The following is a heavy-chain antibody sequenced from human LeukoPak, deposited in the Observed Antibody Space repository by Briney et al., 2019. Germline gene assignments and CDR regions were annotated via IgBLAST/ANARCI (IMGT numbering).Heavy chain of an antibody. Sequence: PGGSLRLSCAASGFTVSSNYMSWVRQAPGKGLEWVSVIYSGGSTYYADSVKGRFTISRDNSKNTLYLQMNSLRAEDTAVYYCARLNYDFWSGYYYFDYWGQGTLVTVSS. CDR1: GFTVSSNY. J-gene: IGHJ4*02. CDR2: IYSGGST. CDR3: ARLNYDFWSGYYYFDY. D-gene: IGHD3-3*01. V-gene: IGHV3-53*01.